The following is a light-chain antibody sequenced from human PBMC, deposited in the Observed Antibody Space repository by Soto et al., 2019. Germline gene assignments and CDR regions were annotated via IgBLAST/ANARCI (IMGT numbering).Light chain of an antibody. CDR3: QHYNNWPLT. CDR1: QSVSSN. CDR2: GAS. J-gene: IGKJ4*01. V-gene: IGKV3-15*01. Sequence: EIMMTQSPATLSVSPGERATLSCRASQSVSSNLAWYQQKPGQAPRLLIYGASSRATGIPARFSGSGSGTEFTLTISSLQSEDFAVYYCQHYNNWPLTFGGGTKVEI.